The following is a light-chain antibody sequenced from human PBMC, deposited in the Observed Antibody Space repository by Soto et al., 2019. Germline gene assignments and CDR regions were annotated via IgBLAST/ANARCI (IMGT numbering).Light chain of an antibody. Sequence: EIVMTQSPATLSVSPGERATLSCRASQSVSSNLAWYQQKPGQAPRLLIYGASTRATGIPARFSGSGSGTEFTLTISSLQSEDFAVYYCQQYKTRYTFGQGTKLEIK. CDR2: GAS. CDR1: QSVSSN. CDR3: QQYKTRYT. J-gene: IGKJ2*01. V-gene: IGKV3-15*01.